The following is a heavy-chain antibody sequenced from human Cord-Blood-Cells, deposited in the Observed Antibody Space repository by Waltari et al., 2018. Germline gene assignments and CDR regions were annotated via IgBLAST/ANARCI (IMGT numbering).Heavy chain of an antibody. J-gene: IGHJ6*02. CDR3: ARDLTGTGVNGMDV. CDR1: GYTFTGYY. D-gene: IGHD1-7*01. V-gene: IGHV1-2*02. CDR2: INPTRGGT. Sequence: QVQLVQSGAEVKKPGASVKVSCKASGYTFTGYYMHWVRQAPGQGLEWRGLINPTRGGTKYAQRVQGRVTMTRETSISTAYMELSRLRSDDTAVYYCARDLTGTGVNGMDVWGQGTTVTVSS.